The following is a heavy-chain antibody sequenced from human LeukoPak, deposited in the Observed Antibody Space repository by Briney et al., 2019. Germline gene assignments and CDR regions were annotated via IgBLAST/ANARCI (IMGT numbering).Heavy chain of an antibody. Sequence: GGSLRLSCAVSGITLSNYGMSWVRQAPGRGLEWVAGISGSGGGTNYADSVKGRFTISRDNPKNTLYLQMNGLRAEDTAVYFCAKRGVVIRVILVGFHKEAYYFDSWGQGALVTVSS. CDR1: GITLSNYG. J-gene: IGHJ4*02. D-gene: IGHD3-22*01. CDR2: ISGSGGGT. CDR3: AKRGVVIRVILVGFHKEAYYFDS. V-gene: IGHV3-23*01.